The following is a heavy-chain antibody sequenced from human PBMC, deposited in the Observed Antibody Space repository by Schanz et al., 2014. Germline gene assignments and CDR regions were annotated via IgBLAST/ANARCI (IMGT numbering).Heavy chain of an antibody. D-gene: IGHD3-10*01. J-gene: IGHJ3*02. CDR2: ISGSGGST. CDR3: AKGRFGELSAFDI. V-gene: IGHV3-23*04. Sequence: EVQLVQSGGGLVQPGGSLRLSCAASGFTFSSHWMHWVRQDPGKGLVWVSAISGSGGSTYYADSVKGRFTISRDNSKNTLYLQMNSLRAADTAVYYCAKGRFGELSAFDIWGQGTMVTVSS. CDR1: GFTFSSHW.